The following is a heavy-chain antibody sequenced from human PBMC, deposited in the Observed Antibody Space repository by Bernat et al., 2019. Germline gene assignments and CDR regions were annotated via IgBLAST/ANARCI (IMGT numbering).Heavy chain of an antibody. CDR3: AKDLSWNQVDY. CDR1: GFTFSSNW. D-gene: IGHD1-1*01. CDR2: INTDGTTI. V-gene: IGHV3-74*01. Sequence: EVQLVESGGGLVQPGGSLRLSCAASGFTFSSNWMHWVRQAPGKGLVWVSRINTDGTTINYADSVKGRFTISRDNAKNTLYLQMNSLRAEDTAVYYCAKDLSWNQVDYWGQGARVTVSS. J-gene: IGHJ4*02.